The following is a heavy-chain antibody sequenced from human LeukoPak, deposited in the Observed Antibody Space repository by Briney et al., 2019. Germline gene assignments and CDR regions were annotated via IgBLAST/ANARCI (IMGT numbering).Heavy chain of an antibody. J-gene: IGHJ6*02. CDR1: GGSLSGHY. CDR3: AREFYYDYSGYYYRYSFYGMDV. CDR2: IDHSGST. D-gene: IGHD3-22*01. Sequence: PSETLSLTCAVYGGSLSGHYWSWIRQPPGKGLEWIGEIDHSGSTHYIPSLKSRITISVDTSKSQFSLKLSSVTAADTAVYYCAREFYYDYSGYYYRYSFYGMDVWGQGTTVTVSS. V-gene: IGHV4-34*01.